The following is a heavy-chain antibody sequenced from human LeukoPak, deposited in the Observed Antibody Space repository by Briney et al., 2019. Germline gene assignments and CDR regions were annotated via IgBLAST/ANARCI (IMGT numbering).Heavy chain of an antibody. CDR3: VTLLSNAAFDY. J-gene: IGHJ4*02. CDR1: GYTFTGYY. CDR2: INPNSGAT. D-gene: IGHD6-25*01. Sequence: ASVKVSCKASGYTFTGYYMHWVRQAPGQGFEWMGWINPNSGATNYAQKFQGGVTMTRDTSISTAYIELSSLRSDDTAVYYCVTLLSNAAFDYWGQGTLVAVSS. V-gene: IGHV1-2*02.